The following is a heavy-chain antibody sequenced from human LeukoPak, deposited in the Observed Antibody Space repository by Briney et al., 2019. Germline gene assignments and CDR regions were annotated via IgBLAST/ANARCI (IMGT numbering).Heavy chain of an antibody. J-gene: IGHJ6*03. CDR2: IKQDGSEK. Sequence: GGSLRLSCAASGFTFSSYWMSWVRQAPGKGLEWVANIKQDGSEKYYVDSVKGRFTISRDNAKNSLYLQMNSLRAEDTAVYYCTTVSGAPYSSGYWGHNYYIDVWGKGTTVTVPS. CDR1: GFTFSSYW. V-gene: IGHV3-7*03. CDR3: TTVSGAPYSSGYWGHNYYIDV. D-gene: IGHD3-22*01.